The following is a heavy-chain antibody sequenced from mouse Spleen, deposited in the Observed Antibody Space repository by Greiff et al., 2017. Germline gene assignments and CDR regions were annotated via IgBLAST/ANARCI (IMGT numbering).Heavy chain of an antibody. Sequence: EVKVVESEGGLVQPGSSMKLSCTASGFTFSDYYMAWVRQVPEKGLEWVANINYDGSSTYYLDSLKSRFIISRDNAKNILYLQMSSLKSEDTATYYSARDYGPYFDYWGQGTTLTVSS. J-gene: IGHJ2*01. CDR2: INYDGSST. D-gene: IGHD1-1*02. V-gene: IGHV5-16*01. CDR3: ARDYGPYFDY. CDR1: GFTFSDYY.